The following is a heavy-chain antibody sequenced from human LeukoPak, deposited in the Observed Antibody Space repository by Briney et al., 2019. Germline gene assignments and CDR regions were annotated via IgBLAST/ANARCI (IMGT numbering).Heavy chain of an antibody. CDR3: ARDSSGYYYFDY. D-gene: IGHD3-22*01. CDR2: IHYSGST. Sequence: SETLSLTCTVSGGSISSSGYYWGWIRQPPGKGLEWIGSIHYSGSTYYNPSLKSRVTISIDTSKNQFSLKLTSVTAADTAVYYCARDSSGYYYFDYWGQGTLVTVSS. CDR1: GGSISSSGYY. J-gene: IGHJ4*02. V-gene: IGHV4-39*07.